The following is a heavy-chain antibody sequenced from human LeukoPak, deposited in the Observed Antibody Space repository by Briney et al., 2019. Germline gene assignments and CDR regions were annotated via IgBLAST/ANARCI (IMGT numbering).Heavy chain of an antibody. J-gene: IGHJ4*02. CDR2: ISVSGGST. Sequence: GGSLRLSCAASGFTFSNYAMSWVRQAPGKGLEWVSAISVSGGSTYYADSVKGRFTISRDSSKSTLYLQMNTLRAEDTALYYCAKGIKWELPFDYWGQGTLITVSS. CDR1: GFTFSNYA. D-gene: IGHD1-26*01. V-gene: IGHV3-23*01. CDR3: AKGIKWELPFDY.